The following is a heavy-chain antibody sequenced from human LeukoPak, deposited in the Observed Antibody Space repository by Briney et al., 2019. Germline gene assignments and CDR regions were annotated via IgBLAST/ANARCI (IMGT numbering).Heavy chain of an antibody. CDR2: ISAYKVNT. CDR1: GYTFTSYG. D-gene: IGHD2-2*02. V-gene: IGHV1-18*01. J-gene: IGHJ6*03. CDR3: ARGRIVVVPAAISFYYYYYMDV. Sequence: ASVKVSCKASGYTFTSYGISWVRQAPGQGLEWMGWISAYKVNTNYAQKLQGRVTMTTDTSTSTAYMELRSLRSDDTAVYYCARGRIVVVPAAISFYYYYYMDVWGKGTTVTVSS.